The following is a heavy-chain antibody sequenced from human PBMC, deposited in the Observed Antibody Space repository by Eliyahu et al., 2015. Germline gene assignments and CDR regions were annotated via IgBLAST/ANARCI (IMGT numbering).Heavy chain of an antibody. J-gene: IGHJ4*02. CDR2: IYYTGST. CDR1: GGSISSTRYY. V-gene: IGHV4-39*02. D-gene: IGHD2-8*02. Sequence: QLQLQESGPGLVKPSETLSLTCTVSGGSISSTRYYWGWIRQPPGEGLEWIGSIYYTGSTDFSPSLKSRVTISVDTSKNHFSLRLSAVTAADTAVYYCVRLFKTGVSGRGYFDYWGQGILVTASS. CDR3: VRLFKTGVSGRGYFDY.